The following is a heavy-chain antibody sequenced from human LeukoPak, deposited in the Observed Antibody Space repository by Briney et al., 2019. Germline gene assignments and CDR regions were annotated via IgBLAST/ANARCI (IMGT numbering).Heavy chain of an antibody. CDR1: GFTFGDYA. Sequence: GGSLTLSCTTSGFTFGDYAVTWVRQAPGKGLEWVCFMRSKAYGGATEYAASVKGRFTISRDDSKSIAHLQMNSLRTEDTAMYYCARIEVSGHGFDYWGQGALVTVSP. J-gene: IGHJ4*02. D-gene: IGHD3-10*01. V-gene: IGHV3-49*04. CDR3: ARIEVSGHGFDY. CDR2: MRSKAYGGAT.